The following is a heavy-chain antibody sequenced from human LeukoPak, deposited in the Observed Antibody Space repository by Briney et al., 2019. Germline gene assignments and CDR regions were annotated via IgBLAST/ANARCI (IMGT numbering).Heavy chain of an antibody. Sequence: SLCLSSAVSGLTPSIYWMSSVPQGPGKGLECVSSIKQDGSEISYVDSVKRRFTISRDNGKNSLYLQMNSLRAEDTAVFYCARDGTYTDYDPDFDIWGQGTLVTVSS. CDR2: IKQDGSEI. J-gene: IGHJ4*02. D-gene: IGHD5-12*01. V-gene: IGHV3-7*04. CDR1: GLTPSIYW. CDR3: ARDGTYTDYDPDFDI.